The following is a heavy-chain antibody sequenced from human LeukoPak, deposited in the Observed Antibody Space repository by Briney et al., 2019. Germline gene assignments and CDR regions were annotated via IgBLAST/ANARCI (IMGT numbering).Heavy chain of an antibody. Sequence: PGGSLRLSCAASGFTFSNAWMSWVRQAPGKGLEWVGRIKSKTEGGTTDYAAPVKGRFTISRDDSKNTLYLQMNSLKTEDTAVYYCTTVRIAAAGGNYWGQGTLVTVSS. CDR1: GFTFSNAW. V-gene: IGHV3-15*01. J-gene: IGHJ4*02. CDR2: IKSKTEGGTT. CDR3: TTVRIAAAGGNY. D-gene: IGHD6-13*01.